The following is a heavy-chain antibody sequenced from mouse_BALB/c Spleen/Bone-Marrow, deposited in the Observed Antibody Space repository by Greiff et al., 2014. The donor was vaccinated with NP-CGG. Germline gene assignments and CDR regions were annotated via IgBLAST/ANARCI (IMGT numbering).Heavy chain of an antibody. Sequence: QVQLQQSGAELAKPGASVKMSCKASGYTFTSYWMHWVKQRPGQGLEWIGYINPSTGYTEYNQKFKDKATLTADKSSSTAYMQLSSLTPEDSAVYYCASGLEGFAYWGQGTLVTVSA. V-gene: IGHV1-7*01. CDR2: INPSTGYT. CDR3: ASGLEGFAY. D-gene: IGHD2-10*02. CDR1: GYTFTSYW. J-gene: IGHJ3*01.